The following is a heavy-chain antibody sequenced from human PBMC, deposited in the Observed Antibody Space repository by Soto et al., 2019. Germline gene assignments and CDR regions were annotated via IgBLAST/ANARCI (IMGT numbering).Heavy chain of an antibody. J-gene: IGHJ5*02. CDR3: ARDGGNGYSRENNLFDP. CDR2: ISSSSSYI. V-gene: IGHV3-21*01. CDR1: GFTFSSYS. Sequence: EVQLVESGGGLVKPGGSLRLSCAASGFTFSSYSMNWVRQAPGKGLEWVSSISSSSSYIYYADSVKGRFTISRDNAKNSLYLQMNSLRAEDTAVYYCARDGGNGYSRENNLFDPWGQGTLGTVSS. D-gene: IGHD6-13*01.